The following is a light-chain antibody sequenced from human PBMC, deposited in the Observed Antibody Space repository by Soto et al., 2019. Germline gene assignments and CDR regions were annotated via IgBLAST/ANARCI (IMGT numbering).Light chain of an antibody. Sequence: EIVLTQSPGTLSLSPGEGATLSCRASQSLTSSYLAWYQQKPGQAPRLLIYGASSRATGIPDRFSGSGSGTDFTLTISRLEPEDFAVYYCQQYSSSPPLYTFGQGTKVDIK. CDR3: QQYSSSPPLYT. V-gene: IGKV3-20*01. CDR2: GAS. J-gene: IGKJ2*01. CDR1: QSLTSSY.